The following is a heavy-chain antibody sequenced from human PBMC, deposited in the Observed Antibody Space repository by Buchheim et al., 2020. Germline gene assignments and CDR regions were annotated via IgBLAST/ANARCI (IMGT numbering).Heavy chain of an antibody. D-gene: IGHD6-13*01. CDR1: GYTFTSYA. J-gene: IGHJ4*02. CDR2: INAGDGNT. Sequence: QVQLVQSGAEVKKPGASVKVSYKASGYTFTSYAMHWVRQAPGQRPEWMGWINAGDGNTKYSQKFQGRVTITRDTSASTASMEVSSLRSEDTAVYYCARDGYSSSWPEYYFDYWGLGTL. V-gene: IGHV1-3*01. CDR3: ARDGYSSSWPEYYFDY.